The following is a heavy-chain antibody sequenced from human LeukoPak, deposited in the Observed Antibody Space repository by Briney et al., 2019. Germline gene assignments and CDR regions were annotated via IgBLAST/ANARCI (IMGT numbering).Heavy chain of an antibody. D-gene: IGHD7-27*01. CDR3: ARDLGPMDV. J-gene: IGHJ6*04. Sequence: GGSLRLSCAASGFIASSNHKSWIRQAPGKGLEWVSVSYSGGGTFYADSVKGRFIMSRDHSKSTVYLQMNRLRPEDTAVYYCARDLGPMDVWGKGTTVTVSS. CDR1: GFIASSNH. V-gene: IGHV3-53*05. CDR2: SYSGGGT.